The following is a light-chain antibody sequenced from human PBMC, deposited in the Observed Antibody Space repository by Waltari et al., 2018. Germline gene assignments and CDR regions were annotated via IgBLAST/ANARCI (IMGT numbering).Light chain of an antibody. Sequence: QSALTQSRSVSGSPGQSVPIPCPGTSSDVGGYNYVSWYQQHPGKAPKLMIYDVSRWPSGVPDRFSGSKSGKTASLTISGLQAEDEADYYCCSYAGSYSWVFGGGT. J-gene: IGLJ3*02. CDR1: SSDVGGYNY. CDR2: DVS. CDR3: CSYAGSYSWV. V-gene: IGLV2-11*01.